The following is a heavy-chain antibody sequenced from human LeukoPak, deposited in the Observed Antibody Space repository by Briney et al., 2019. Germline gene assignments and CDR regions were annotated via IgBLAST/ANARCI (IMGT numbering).Heavy chain of an antibody. J-gene: IGHJ4*02. D-gene: IGHD6-19*01. Sequence: GGSLRLSCAASGFTFSDHWMSWVRQAPGKGLEWVANIKQDGSAKFYVDSVEGRFTISRDNAKNSLYLLMNSLRAEDTAVYYCARDRGWSFPHPDYWGQGTLVTVSS. CDR2: IKQDGSAK. V-gene: IGHV3-7*01. CDR3: ARDRGWSFPHPDY. CDR1: GFTFSDHW.